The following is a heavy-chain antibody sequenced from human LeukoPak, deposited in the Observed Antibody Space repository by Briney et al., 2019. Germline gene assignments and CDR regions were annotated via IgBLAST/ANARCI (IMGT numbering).Heavy chain of an antibody. CDR1: GFTFSSYS. V-gene: IGHV3-21*01. J-gene: IGHJ5*02. CDR2: ISSSSSYM. CDR3: ARVPTYCSSTSCYMRSGNWFDP. D-gene: IGHD2-2*02. Sequence: GGSLRLSCAASGFTFSSYSMNWVRQAPGKGLEWVSSISSSSSYMYYADSVKGRFTISRDNAKNSLYLQMNSLRAEDTAVYYCARVPTYCSSTSCYMRSGNWFDPWGQGTLVTVSS.